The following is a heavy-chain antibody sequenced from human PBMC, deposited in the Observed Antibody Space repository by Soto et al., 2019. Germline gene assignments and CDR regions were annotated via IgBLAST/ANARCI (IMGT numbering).Heavy chain of an antibody. Sequence: PGGSLRLSCSASGFTFSSYAMHWVRQAPGKGLEYVSAISSNGGSTYYADSVKGRFTISRDNSKNTLYLQMSSLRAEDTAVYYCVKTRSIIAAAGYFDYWGQGTLVTVSS. D-gene: IGHD6-13*01. V-gene: IGHV3-64D*06. CDR2: ISSNGGST. J-gene: IGHJ4*02. CDR1: GFTFSSYA. CDR3: VKTRSIIAAAGYFDY.